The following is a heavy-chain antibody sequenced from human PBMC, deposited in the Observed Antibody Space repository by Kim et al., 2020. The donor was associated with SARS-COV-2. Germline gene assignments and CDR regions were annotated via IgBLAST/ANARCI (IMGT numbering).Heavy chain of an antibody. Sequence: ASVKVSCKVSGYTLTDLYMHWVRQAPGQGLEWMGRFDPDSGDTNYAQKFQGRVTMTRDTSIDTAYMELSSLRSDDTAVYYCATGANCYGRSGYGSWGQGTLVTVSS. CDR3: ATGANCYGRSGYGS. CDR1: GYTLTDLY. J-gene: IGHJ5*02. D-gene: IGHD3-22*01. V-gene: IGHV1-2*06. CDR2: FDPDSGDT.